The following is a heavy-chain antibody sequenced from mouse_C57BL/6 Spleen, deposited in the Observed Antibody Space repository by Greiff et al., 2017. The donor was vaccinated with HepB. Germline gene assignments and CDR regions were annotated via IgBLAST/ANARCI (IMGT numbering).Heavy chain of an antibody. CDR3: ARGYPDY. J-gene: IGHJ2*01. CDR2: ISDGGSYT. V-gene: IGHV5-4*03. CDR1: GFTFSSYA. Sequence: DVKLVESGGGLVKPGGSLKLSCAASGFTFSSYAMSWVRQTPEKRLEWVATISDGGSYTYYPDNVKGRFTISRDNAKNNLYLQMSHLKSEDTAMYYCARGYPDYWGQGTTLTVSS. D-gene: IGHD1-2*01.